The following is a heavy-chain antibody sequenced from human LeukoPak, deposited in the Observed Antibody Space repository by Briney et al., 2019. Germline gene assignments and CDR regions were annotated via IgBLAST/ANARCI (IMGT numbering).Heavy chain of an antibody. CDR3: ARAYYYDSSGYL. CDR1: GFTVSSNY. CDR2: IYSGGST. D-gene: IGHD3-22*01. V-gene: IGHV3-53*01. J-gene: IGHJ4*02. Sequence: GGSLRLSCAASGFTVSSNYMSWVRQAPGKGLEWVSVIYSGGSTYYADSVKGRFTISGDNSKNTLYLQMNSLRAEDTAVYYCARAYYYDSSGYLWGQGTLVTVSS.